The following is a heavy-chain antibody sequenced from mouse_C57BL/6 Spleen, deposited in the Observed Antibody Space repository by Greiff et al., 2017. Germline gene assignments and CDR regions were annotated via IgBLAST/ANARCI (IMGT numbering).Heavy chain of an antibody. V-gene: IGHV5-6*02. Sequence: EVMLVESGGDLVKPGGSLKLSCAASGFTFSSYGMSWVRQTPDKRLEWVATISSGGSYTSYPDSVKGRFTISRDNAKNTLYLQMSSRKSEDTAMDYCARRGVTTPLDYWGKGTTLTVSS. D-gene: IGHD2-2*01. CDR3: ARRGVTTPLDY. CDR2: ISSGGSYT. J-gene: IGHJ2*01. CDR1: GFTFSSYG.